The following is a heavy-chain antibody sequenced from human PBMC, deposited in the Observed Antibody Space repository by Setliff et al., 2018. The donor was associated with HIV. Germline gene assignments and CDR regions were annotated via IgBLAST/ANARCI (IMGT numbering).Heavy chain of an antibody. Sequence: AASVKVSCKASGYTFINYAMNWVRQAPGQGLEWMGWINTHTGSPTYAQAFTGRFVFSVDTSVTTAYLQISSLKADDTAVYYCARALYGDYGGDINWLDPWGQGTLVTVSS. CDR3: ARALYGDYGGDINWLDP. CDR2: INTHTGSP. J-gene: IGHJ5*02. D-gene: IGHD4-17*01. V-gene: IGHV7-4-1*02. CDR1: GYTFINYA.